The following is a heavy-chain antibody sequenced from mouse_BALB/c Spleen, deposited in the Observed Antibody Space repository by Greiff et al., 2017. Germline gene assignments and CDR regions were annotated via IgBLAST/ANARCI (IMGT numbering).Heavy chain of an antibody. V-gene: IGHV5-6*01. J-gene: IGHJ2*01. Sequence: EVNLVESGGDLVKPGGSLKLSCAASGFTFSSYGMSWVRQTPDKRLEWVATISSGGSYTYYPDSVKGRFTISRDNAKNTLYLQMSSLKSEDTAMYYCARHDGYYGFDYWGQGTTLTVSS. CDR3: ARHDGYYGFDY. CDR1: GFTFSSYG. D-gene: IGHD2-3*01. CDR2: ISSGGSYT.